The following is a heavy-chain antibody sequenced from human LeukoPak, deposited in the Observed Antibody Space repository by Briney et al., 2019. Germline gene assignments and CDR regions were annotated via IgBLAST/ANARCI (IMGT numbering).Heavy chain of an antibody. CDR2: ISISGSTI. V-gene: IGHV3-48*04. J-gene: IGHJ6*03. CDR1: GFTFSSYS. Sequence: PGGSLRLSCTASGFTFSSYSMNWVRQAPGKGLEWVSYISISGSTIYYADSVKGRFTISRDNAKNSLYLQMNSLRAEDTAVYYCARDRLWFGEGDYYYYMDVWGKGTTATISS. CDR3: ARDRLWFGEGDYYYYMDV. D-gene: IGHD3-10*01.